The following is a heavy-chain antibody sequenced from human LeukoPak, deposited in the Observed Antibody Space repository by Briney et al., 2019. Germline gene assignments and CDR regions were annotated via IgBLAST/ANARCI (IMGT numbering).Heavy chain of an antibody. CDR3: ARHYCSGGSCKPDY. CDR1: GVSLTTYY. Sequence: SETLSLTCTVSGVSLTTYYWTWSRQPPGKGLEFIGYISYTGSTSYSPSLKSRVTISLDTSKNQFSLKLTSVTAADTAVYYCARHYCSGGSCKPDYWGQGTLVTVSS. J-gene: IGHJ4*02. D-gene: IGHD2-15*01. CDR2: ISYTGST. V-gene: IGHV4-59*08.